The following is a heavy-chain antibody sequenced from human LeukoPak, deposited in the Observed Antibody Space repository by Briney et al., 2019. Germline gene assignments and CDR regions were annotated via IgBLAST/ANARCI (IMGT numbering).Heavy chain of an antibody. D-gene: IGHD3-16*01. Sequence: PSETLSLTCIVSGGPISSYYWSWIRQPPGKGLEWIGYISYSGSINYNPSLKSRVTISVDTSKNQFSLKLSSVTAADTAVYYCARVLTGPAASDIWGQGTMVTVSS. J-gene: IGHJ3*02. CDR3: ARVLTGPAASDI. CDR2: ISYSGSI. V-gene: IGHV4-59*01. CDR1: GGPISSYY.